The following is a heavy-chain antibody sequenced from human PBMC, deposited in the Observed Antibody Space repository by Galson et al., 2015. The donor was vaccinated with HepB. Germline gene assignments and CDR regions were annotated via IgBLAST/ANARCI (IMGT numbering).Heavy chain of an antibody. Sequence: SLRLSCAASGFTFSDFYMSWIRQAPGKGLEWVSYISNSRSYTNYADSVKGRFTISRDNAKNSLYLQMSSLRAEDTAVYYCAREGGSGWYTAYWGQGTLVTVSS. J-gene: IGHJ4*02. D-gene: IGHD6-19*01. CDR3: AREGGSGWYTAY. V-gene: IGHV3-11*06. CDR2: ISNSRSYT. CDR1: GFTFSDFY.